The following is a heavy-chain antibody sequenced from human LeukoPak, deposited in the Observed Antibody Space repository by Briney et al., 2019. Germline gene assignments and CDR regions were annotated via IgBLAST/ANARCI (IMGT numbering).Heavy chain of an antibody. CDR1: GSAFSTYA. CDR3: AKDRQTNSYSPFHY. CDR2: AGGTTGTT. V-gene: IGHV3-23*01. J-gene: IGHJ4*02. Sequence: GGSLRLSCAASGSAFSTYAMTWVRQAPGKGLEWVSAAGGTTGTTYYANSVKGRFTVSRDNSKNTLYLQMNSLRAEDTAVYYCAKDRQTNSYSPFHYWGQGTLVTVSS. D-gene: IGHD1-26*01.